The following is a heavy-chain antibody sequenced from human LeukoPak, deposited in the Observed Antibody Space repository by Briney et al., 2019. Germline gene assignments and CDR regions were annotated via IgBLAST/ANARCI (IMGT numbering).Heavy chain of an antibody. CDR1: GYTFTSYG. J-gene: IGHJ4*02. Sequence: ASVKVSCKASGYTFTSYGITWVRQAPGQGLEWMGRINPNSGGTNYAQKFQGRVTMTRDTSISTAYMELSRLRSDDTAVYYCARVPRETALVDYWGQGTLVTVSS. CDR2: INPNSGGT. CDR3: ARVPRETALVDY. V-gene: IGHV1-2*06. D-gene: IGHD5-18*01.